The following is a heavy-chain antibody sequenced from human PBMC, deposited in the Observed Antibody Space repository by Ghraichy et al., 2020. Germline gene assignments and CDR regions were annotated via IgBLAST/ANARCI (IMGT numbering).Heavy chain of an antibody. V-gene: IGHV4-39*01. CDR2: IYYSGST. J-gene: IGHJ3*02. Sequence: SETLSLTCPVSGGSISSSSYYWGWIRQPPGKGLEWIGSIYYSGSTYYNPSLKSRVTISVDTLKNQFSLKVSSVTATDTAVYYCASVGTEAFDIWGQGTMVTVSS. CDR3: ASVGTEAFDI. D-gene: IGHD1-1*01. CDR1: GGSISSSSYY.